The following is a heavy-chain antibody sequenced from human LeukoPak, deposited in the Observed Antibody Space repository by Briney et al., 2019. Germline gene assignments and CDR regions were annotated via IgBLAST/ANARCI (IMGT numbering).Heavy chain of an antibody. J-gene: IGHJ3*02. Sequence: SETLSLTCTVSGGSISSSSYYWGWIRQPPGKGLEWLGSIYYSGSTYYNLSLKSRVTISVDTSKNQFSLKLSSVTAADTAVYYCATRGDIVATDDAFDIWGQGTMVTVSS. CDR1: GGSISSSSYY. D-gene: IGHD5-12*01. V-gene: IGHV4-39*07. CDR2: IYYSGST. CDR3: ATRGDIVATDDAFDI.